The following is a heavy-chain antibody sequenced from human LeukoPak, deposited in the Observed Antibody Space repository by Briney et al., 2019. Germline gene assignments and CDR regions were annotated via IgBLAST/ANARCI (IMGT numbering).Heavy chain of an antibody. CDR1: GYTFTGYY. J-gene: IGHJ6*03. CDR2: INPNSGGT. CDR3: ARGPAGLAAAAPGYYYMDV. V-gene: IGHV1-2*02. Sequence: AASVKVSCKASGYTFTGYYMHWVRQAPGQGLEWMGWINPNSGGTNYAQKFQGRVTMTRDTSISTAYMELSSLRSEDTAVYYCARGPAGLAAAAPGYYYMDVWGKGTTVTVSS. D-gene: IGHD6-13*01.